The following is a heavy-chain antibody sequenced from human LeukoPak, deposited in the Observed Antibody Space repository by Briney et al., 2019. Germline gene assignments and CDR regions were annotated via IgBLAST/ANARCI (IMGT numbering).Heavy chain of an antibody. J-gene: IGHJ4*02. D-gene: IGHD4-23*01. Sequence: SVKVSCKASGGTFSSYAISWVRQAPGQGLEWMGRIIPILGIANYAQKFQGWVTMTRDTSISTAYMELSRLRSDDTAVYYCARDPGNEGFDYWGQGTLVTVSS. CDR3: ARDPGNEGFDY. V-gene: IGHV1-69*04. CDR2: IIPILGIA. CDR1: GGTFSSYA.